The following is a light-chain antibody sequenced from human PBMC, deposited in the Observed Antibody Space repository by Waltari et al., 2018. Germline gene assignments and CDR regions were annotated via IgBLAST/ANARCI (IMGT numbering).Light chain of an antibody. CDR3: CSYAGSITFWV. V-gene: IGLV2-11*01. CDR2: DVT. CDR1: STDVGVYNY. J-gene: IGLJ3*02. Sequence: QSALTQPRSVSGSPGQSVTTSCTGTSTDVGVYNYVSWYQHHPGKAPKLIIYDVTKRPSGVPDRCSASKSDNTASLTISGLQAEDEADYYCCSYAGSITFWVFGGGTKLTVL.